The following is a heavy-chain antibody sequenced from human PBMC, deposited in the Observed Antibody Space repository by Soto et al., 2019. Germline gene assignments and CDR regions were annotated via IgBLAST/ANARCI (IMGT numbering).Heavy chain of an antibody. CDR2: IYYSGST. D-gene: IGHD3-22*01. J-gene: IGHJ6*02. V-gene: IGHV4-34*01. CDR3: ARHSSGSYYYYYYGMDV. Sequence: SETLSLTCAVYGGSFSGYYWSWIRQPPGKGLEWIGSIYYSGSTYYNPSLKSRVTISVDTSKNQFSLKLSSVTAADTAVYYCARHSSGSYYYYYYGMDVWGQGTTVTVSS. CDR1: GGSFSGYY.